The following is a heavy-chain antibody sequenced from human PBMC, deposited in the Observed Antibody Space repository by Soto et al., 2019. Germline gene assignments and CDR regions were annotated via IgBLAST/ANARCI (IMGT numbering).Heavy chain of an antibody. D-gene: IGHD3-10*01. CDR1: GGSISSYY. J-gene: IGHJ6*02. CDR3: ARGDPLLWCGEKVYYGMDV. V-gene: IGHV4-59*01. Sequence: QVQLQESGPGLVKPSETLSLTCTVSGGSISSYYWSWIRQPPGKGLEWIGYIYYSGSTNYNPSLKSRVTISVDTSKNQFSLKLSSVTAADTAVYYCARGDPLLWCGEKVYYGMDVWGQGTTVTVSS. CDR2: IYYSGST.